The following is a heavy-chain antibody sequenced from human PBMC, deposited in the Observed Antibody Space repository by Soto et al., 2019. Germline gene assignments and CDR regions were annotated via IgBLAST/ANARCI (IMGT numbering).Heavy chain of an antibody. CDR2: ISYDGSNK. CDR1: GFTFSSYA. D-gene: IGHD4-4*01. Sequence: LRLSCAASGFTFSSYAMSWVRQAPGKGLEWVAVISYDGSNKYYADSVKGRFTISRDNSKNTLYLQMNSLRAEDTAVYYCARGDYSKYGMDVWGQGTTVTVSS. J-gene: IGHJ6*02. CDR3: ARGDYSKYGMDV. V-gene: IGHV3-30-3*01.